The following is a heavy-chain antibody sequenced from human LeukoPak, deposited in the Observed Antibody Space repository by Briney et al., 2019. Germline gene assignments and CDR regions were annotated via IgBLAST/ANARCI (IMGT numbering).Heavy chain of an antibody. D-gene: IGHD1-26*01. CDR1: GFTFSSYS. CDR2: ISSSSSTI. V-gene: IGHV3-48*02. CDR3: ARLGRWWELLKSYYYYGMDV. J-gene: IGHJ6*02. Sequence: GGSLRLSCAASGFTFSSYSMNWVRQAPGKGLEWVSYISSSSSTIYYADSVKGRFTISRDNAKNSLYLQMNSLRDKDTAVYYCARLGRWWELLKSYYYYGMDVWGQGTTVTVSS.